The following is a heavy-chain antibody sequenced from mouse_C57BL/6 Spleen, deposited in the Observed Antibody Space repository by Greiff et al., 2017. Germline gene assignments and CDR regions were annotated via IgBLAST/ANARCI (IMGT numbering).Heavy chain of an antibody. CDR2: IHPNSGST. CDR3: ARSDGNYAMDY. Sequence: QVQLQLPGAELVKPGASVKLSCKASGYTFTSYWMHWVKQRPGQGLEWIGMIHPNSGSTNYNEKFKSKATLTVDKSSSTAYMQLSSLTSEDSAVYYCARSDGNYAMDYWGQGTSVTVSS. CDR1: GYTFTSYW. V-gene: IGHV1-64*01. D-gene: IGHD2-1*01. J-gene: IGHJ4*01.